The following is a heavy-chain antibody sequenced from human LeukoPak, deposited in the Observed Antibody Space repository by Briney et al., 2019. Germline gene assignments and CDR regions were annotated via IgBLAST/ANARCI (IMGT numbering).Heavy chain of an antibody. CDR3: ARHKGGRPHGIEI. D-gene: IGHD3-16*01. V-gene: IGHV5-51*01. J-gene: IGHJ3*02. Sequence: GESLKISCKGSGYSFTTYWIGWVRQMPGKGLEWMAIIFPGGSDTRYSPSFQGQVTISADKSISTAYLQWSSLKASDTAMYYCARHKGGRPHGIEIWGQGTMVTVSS. CDR1: GYSFTTYW. CDR2: IFPGGSDT.